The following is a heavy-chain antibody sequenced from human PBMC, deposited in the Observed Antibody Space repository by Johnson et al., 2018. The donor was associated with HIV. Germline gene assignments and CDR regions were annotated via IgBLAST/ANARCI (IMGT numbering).Heavy chain of an antibody. Sequence: QVQLVESGVGVVQPGRSLRLSCAASGFTFSSYAMHWVRQAPDKGLEWVAVVSSDGSNKNYADSVKGRFTMSRDNSKNTVYLQMNSLRAEDTAVYYCATALGYDAFYIWGQGTMVTVSS. J-gene: IGHJ3*02. CDR2: VSSDGSNK. CDR3: ATALGYDAFYI. D-gene: IGHD6-13*01. CDR1: GFTFSSYA. V-gene: IGHV3-30*04.